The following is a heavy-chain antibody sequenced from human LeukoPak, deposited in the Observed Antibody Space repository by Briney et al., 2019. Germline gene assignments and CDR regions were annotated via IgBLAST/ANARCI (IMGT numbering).Heavy chain of an antibody. V-gene: IGHV1-18*04. CDR1: GYTFTNYG. CDR3: ARVPPSAHQVFSSDY. D-gene: IGHD1-14*01. Sequence: ASVMVSCKASGYTFTNYGISWVRQASGQGLVWMSWISANNGEIRYAQNFQARVTMTTDTSTTTAYMELRSLRSDDTAVYYCARVPPSAHQVFSSDYWGQGTQVTVSS. J-gene: IGHJ4*02. CDR2: ISANNGEI.